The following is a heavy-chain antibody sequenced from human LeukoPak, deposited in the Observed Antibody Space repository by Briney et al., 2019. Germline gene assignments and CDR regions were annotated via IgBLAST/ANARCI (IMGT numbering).Heavy chain of an antibody. CDR2: INPNSGGT. Sequence: ASVKVSCKASGYTFTGHYMHWVRQAPGQGLEWMGWINPNSGGTNYAQKFQGRVTMTRDTSISTAYMELSRLTSDDTAVYCCARDQSTSYSSSYHFDYWGQGTLVTVSS. D-gene: IGHD6-6*01. CDR1: GYTFTGHY. J-gene: IGHJ4*02. V-gene: IGHV1-2*02. CDR3: ARDQSTSYSSSYHFDY.